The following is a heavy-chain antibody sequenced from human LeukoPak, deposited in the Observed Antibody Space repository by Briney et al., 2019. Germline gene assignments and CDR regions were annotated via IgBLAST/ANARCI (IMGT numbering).Heavy chain of an antibody. CDR2: ISSSGSTI. CDR1: GFTFSDYY. J-gene: IGHJ4*02. Sequence: GGSLRLSCAASGFTFSDYYMSWIRQAPGKGLEWVSYISSSGSTIYYADSVKGRFTISRDNSKNTLYLQMNSLRSEDTAVDYCARAAVRGVVSHWGQGTLVTVSS. V-gene: IGHV3-11*01. CDR3: ARAAVRGVVSH. D-gene: IGHD3-10*01.